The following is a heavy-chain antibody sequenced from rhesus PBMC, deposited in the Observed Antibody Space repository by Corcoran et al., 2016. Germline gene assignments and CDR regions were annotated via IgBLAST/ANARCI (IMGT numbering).Heavy chain of an antibody. D-gene: IGHD1-7*02. CDR3: ARGVTGTPGRVDV. V-gene: IGHV4-173*01. J-gene: IGHJ5-1*01. Sequence: QVQLQESGPGLVKPSETLSLTCAVSGGSISSNYWSWIRQPPGKGLEWSGRISGSGGSTDYNPSLKRRGTISTDTSKNQFALKLGSVTAADTAVYDCARGVTGTPGRVDVWCPGVLVTVSS. CDR2: ISGSGGST. CDR1: GGSISSNY.